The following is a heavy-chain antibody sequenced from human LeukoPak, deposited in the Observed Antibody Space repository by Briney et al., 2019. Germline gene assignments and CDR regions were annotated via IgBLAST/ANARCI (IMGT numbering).Heavy chain of an antibody. CDR3: VRGLYSGYKITEFDP. Sequence: GASVKVSCKASGYVFTSYGINWVRQATGQGLEWMGWMDPQNGNTGSAQKFQDRVTMTRDTSMSTAYMELSSLTSEDTAVYYCVRGLYSGYKITEFDPWGQGTLVTVSS. J-gene: IGHJ5*02. D-gene: IGHD5-12*01. V-gene: IGHV1-8*01. CDR2: MDPQNGNT. CDR1: GYVFTSYG.